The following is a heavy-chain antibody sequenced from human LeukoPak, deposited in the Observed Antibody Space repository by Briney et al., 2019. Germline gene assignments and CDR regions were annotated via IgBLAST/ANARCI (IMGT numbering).Heavy chain of an antibody. CDR2: ISYDGSNK. J-gene: IGHJ4*02. D-gene: IGHD3-22*01. CDR3: AKDLRITMIVVALPTDY. CDR1: GFTFSSYA. Sequence: GGSLRLSCAASGFTFSSYAMHWVRQAPGKGLEWVAVISYDGSNKYYADSVKGRFTISRDNSKNTLYLQMNSLRSEDTAVYYCAKDLRITMIVVALPTDYWGQGTLVTVSS. V-gene: IGHV3-30-3*01.